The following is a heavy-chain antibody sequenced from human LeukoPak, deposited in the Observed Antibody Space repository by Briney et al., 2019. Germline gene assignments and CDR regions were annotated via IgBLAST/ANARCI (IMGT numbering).Heavy chain of an antibody. V-gene: IGHV4-31*03. J-gene: IGHJ5*02. Sequence: SETLSLTCTVSGGSISSGGYYWNWIRQHPGKGLEWIGYIYYSGITYYSPSLKSRVTMSLDTSNNHFSLKLISVTAADTAVYFCAGAYYYDSRGYNNNWFDPWGQGTLVTVSS. D-gene: IGHD3-22*01. CDR2: IYYSGIT. CDR3: AGAYYYDSRGYNNNWFDP. CDR1: GGSISSGGYY.